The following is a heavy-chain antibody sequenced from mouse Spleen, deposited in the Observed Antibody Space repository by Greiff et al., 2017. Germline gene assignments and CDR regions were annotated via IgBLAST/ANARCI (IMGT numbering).Heavy chain of an antibody. CDR1: GYAFSSYW. CDR2: IYPGDGDT. CDR3: ARIYYYDGSYFDY. J-gene: IGHJ2*01. V-gene: IGHV1-80*01. Sequence: LVESGAELVKPGASVKISCKASGYAFSSYWMNWVKQRPGKGLEWIGQIYPGDGDTNYNGKFKGKATLTADKSSSTAYMQLSSLTSEDSAVYFCARIYYYDGSYFDYWGQGTTLTVSS. D-gene: IGHD1-1*01.